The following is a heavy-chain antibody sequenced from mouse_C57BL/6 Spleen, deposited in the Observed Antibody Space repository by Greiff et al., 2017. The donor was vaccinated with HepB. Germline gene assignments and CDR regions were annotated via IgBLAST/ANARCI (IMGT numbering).Heavy chain of an antibody. J-gene: IGHJ4*01. D-gene: IGHD1-1*01. CDR3: ARGGYYGSRWMDY. Sequence: QVQLQHPGTELVKPGASVKLSCKASGYTFTSYWMHWVKQRPGQGLEWIGNINPSNGGTNYNEKFKSKATLTVDKSSSTAYMQLSSLTSEDSAVYYCARGGYYGSRWMDYWGQGTSVTVSS. CDR2: INPSNGGT. CDR1: GYTFTSYW. V-gene: IGHV1-53*01.